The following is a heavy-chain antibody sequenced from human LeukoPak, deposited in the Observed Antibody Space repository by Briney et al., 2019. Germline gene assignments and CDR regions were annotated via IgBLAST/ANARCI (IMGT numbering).Heavy chain of an antibody. J-gene: IGHJ4*02. CDR3: ARGRGYSYGLDY. CDR1: GGSISSYY. Sequence: SETLSLTCTVSGGSISSYYWSWIRQPPGKGLEWIGYIYYSGSTNYNPSLKSRVTISVDTSKNQFSLKLRSVTAADTAVYYCARGRGYSYGLDYWGQGTLVTVSS. D-gene: IGHD5-18*01. CDR2: IYYSGST. V-gene: IGHV4-59*01.